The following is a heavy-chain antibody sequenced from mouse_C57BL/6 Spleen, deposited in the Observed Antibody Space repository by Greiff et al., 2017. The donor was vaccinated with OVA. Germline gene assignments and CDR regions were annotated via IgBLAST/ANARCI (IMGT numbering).Heavy chain of an antibody. Sequence: QVQLKQSGAELVKPGASVKISCKASGYAFSSYWMNWVKQRPGKGLEWIGQIYPGDGDTNYNGKFKGKATLTADKSSSTAYMQLSSLTSEDSAVYFCARSLCDGYSDDAMDYWGQGTSVTVSS. CDR1: GYAFSSYW. CDR3: ARSLCDGYSDDAMDY. D-gene: IGHD2-3*01. J-gene: IGHJ4*01. CDR2: IYPGDGDT. V-gene: IGHV1-80*01.